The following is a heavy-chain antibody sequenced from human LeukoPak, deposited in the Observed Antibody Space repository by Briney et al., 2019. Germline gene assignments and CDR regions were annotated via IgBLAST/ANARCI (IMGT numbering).Heavy chain of an antibody. V-gene: IGHV4-59*01. D-gene: IGHD6-19*01. CDR1: GGSISSYY. J-gene: IGHJ6*02. Sequence: SETLSLTCTVSGGSISSYYWSWIRQPPGKGLEWIGYIYYSGSTNYYPSLKSRVTISVDTSKNQFSMKLSSVTAADTAVYYCARASWLGIYGTDVWGQGTTVTVSS. CDR2: IYYSGST. CDR3: ARASWLGIYGTDV.